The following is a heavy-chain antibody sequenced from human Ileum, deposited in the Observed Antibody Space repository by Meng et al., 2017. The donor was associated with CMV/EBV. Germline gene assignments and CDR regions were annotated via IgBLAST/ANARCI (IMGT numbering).Heavy chain of an antibody. D-gene: IGHD2-2*01. CDR3: ARGRGYCSTTSCSGMDV. CDR2: MNPHSLNT. Sequence: ASVKVSCKASEDTFTDYSIHWVRQAPGQGLEWMGWMNPHSLNTGFEQKFQGRVTMTRDSSISTVYMELSGLTSEDTAVYYCARGRGYCSTTSCSGMDVWGQGTTVTVSS. J-gene: IGHJ6*02. CDR1: EDTFTDYS. V-gene: IGHV1-8*02.